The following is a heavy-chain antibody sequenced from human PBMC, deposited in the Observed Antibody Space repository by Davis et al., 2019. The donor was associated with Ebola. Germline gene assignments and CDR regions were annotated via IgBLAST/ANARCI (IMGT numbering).Heavy chain of an antibody. CDR3: ARGPYSGSYRGWWFDP. D-gene: IGHD1-26*01. CDR1: GFTFSSYA. Sequence: GESLKISCAASGFTFSSYAMSWVRQAPGKGLEWVSAISGSGGSTYYADSVKGRFTISRDNSKNTLYLQMNSLRAEDTAVYYCARGPYSGSYRGWWFDPWGQGTLVTVSS. V-gene: IGHV3-23*01. CDR2: ISGSGGST. J-gene: IGHJ5*02.